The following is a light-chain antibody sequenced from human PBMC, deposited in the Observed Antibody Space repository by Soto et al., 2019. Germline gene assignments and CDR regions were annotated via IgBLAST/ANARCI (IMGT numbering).Light chain of an antibody. J-gene: IGLJ2*01. CDR1: SSDVGGYNY. V-gene: IGLV2-14*01. CDR3: SSYTSSSTLL. Sequence: QSALTQPASVSGSPGQSITISCTGTSSDVGGYNYVSWYQQHPGKAPKLMIYEVSNRPSGVSNRFSGSMSGNTASLTISGLQAEDEADYYCSSYTSSSTLLFGGGTKLTVL. CDR2: EVS.